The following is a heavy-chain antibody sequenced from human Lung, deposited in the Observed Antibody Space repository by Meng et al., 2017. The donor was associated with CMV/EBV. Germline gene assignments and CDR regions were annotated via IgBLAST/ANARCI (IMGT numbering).Heavy chain of an antibody. CDR2: IDPKSGDT. Sequence: SXXVSXKASGYTFTGDYLHWVRQAPGQGLEWMASIDPKSGDTKFAQKFQGKVTMTRDTSISTLYMQLSTLRSDDTAVYYCAKEESGYYDALDIWGQGTMVTCSS. CDR3: AKEESGYYDALDI. J-gene: IGHJ3*02. V-gene: IGHV1-2*02. CDR1: GYTFTGDY. D-gene: IGHD3-3*01.